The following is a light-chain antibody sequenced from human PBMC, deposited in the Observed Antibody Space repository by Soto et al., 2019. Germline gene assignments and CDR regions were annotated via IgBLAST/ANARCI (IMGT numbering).Light chain of an antibody. CDR1: SSNIGSNT. CDR3: AAWDDRLTGWV. V-gene: IGLV1-44*01. Sequence: QSVLTQPPSASGTPGQRVTISCSGSSSNIGSNTVNWYQQLPGTAPKLLIYSNNQRPSGVPDRFSGSKSGTSASLAISGLQSEAAADYYCAAWDDRLTGWVFGGGTKLTVL. CDR2: SNN. J-gene: IGLJ3*02.